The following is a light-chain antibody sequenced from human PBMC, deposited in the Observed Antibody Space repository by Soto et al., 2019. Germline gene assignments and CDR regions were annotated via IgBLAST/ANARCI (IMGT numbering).Light chain of an antibody. CDR3: SSYTTSNTRQIV. J-gene: IGLJ1*01. V-gene: IGLV2-14*03. CDR1: SSDVGGCNY. Sequence: QSVLTQPASVSGSPGQSITISCTGTSSDVGGCNYVSWYQHHPGKASKLIIYDVTNRPSGVSNPFSGSKSGNTASLTISGLQPEDEADYYCSSYTTSNTRQIVFGTGTKVTVL. CDR2: DVT.